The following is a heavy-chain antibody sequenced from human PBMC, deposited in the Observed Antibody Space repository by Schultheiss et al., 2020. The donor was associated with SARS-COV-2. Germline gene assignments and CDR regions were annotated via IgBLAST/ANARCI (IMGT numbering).Heavy chain of an antibody. CDR1: GFTFSSYS. Sequence: GGSLRLSCAASGFTFSSYSMNWVRQAPGKGLEWVSSISSSSSYIYYADSVKGRFTISRDNAKNSLYLQMNSLRAEDTAVYYCAKGNKGELEAFDIWGQGTMVTVSS. V-gene: IGHV3-21*04. CDR3: AKGNKGELEAFDI. D-gene: IGHD3-10*01. CDR2: ISSSSSYI. J-gene: IGHJ3*02.